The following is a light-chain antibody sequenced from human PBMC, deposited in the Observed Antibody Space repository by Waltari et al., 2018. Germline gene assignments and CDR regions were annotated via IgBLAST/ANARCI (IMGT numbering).Light chain of an antibody. Sequence: SYELTQPPSVSVSPGQTAIITCSGDKLGDKYACWYQQRPGQSPLMVIYQDDKRPSGIPDRFSGSNSGNTATLTISGTQAMDEADYYCQAWDSLVVFGGGTKLTVL. J-gene: IGLJ2*01. CDR2: QDD. CDR3: QAWDSLVV. V-gene: IGLV3-1*01. CDR1: KLGDKY.